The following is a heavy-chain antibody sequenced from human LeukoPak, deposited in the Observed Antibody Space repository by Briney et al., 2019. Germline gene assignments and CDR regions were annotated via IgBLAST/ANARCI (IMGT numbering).Heavy chain of an antibody. J-gene: IGHJ4*02. Sequence: PSETLSLTCAVYGGSFSGYYWSWIRQPPGKGLEWIGEINHSGSTNYNPSLKSRVTISVDTSKNQFSLKLSSVTAADTAVYYCARDGEKGLDYWGQGTLVTVSS. V-gene: IGHV4-34*01. CDR2: INHSGST. CDR3: ARDGEKGLDY. CDR1: GGSFSGYY. D-gene: IGHD3-10*01.